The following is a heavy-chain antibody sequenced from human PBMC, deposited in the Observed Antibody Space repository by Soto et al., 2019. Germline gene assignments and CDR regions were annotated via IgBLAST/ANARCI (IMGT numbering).Heavy chain of an antibody. CDR2: IDNAGTDS. Sequence: EVQLVESGGGLVQPGGSLRLSCAASGFTLSGRSMHWVRQAPGKGLVWVSGIDNAGTDSTYADSVNGRFTSSRDNAKNMLYLQMNRLRVEDTAVYYCARGWFGPDVWGKGTTVTVSS. V-gene: IGHV3-74*01. D-gene: IGHD3-10*01. CDR3: ARGWFGPDV. J-gene: IGHJ6*04. CDR1: GFTLSGRS.